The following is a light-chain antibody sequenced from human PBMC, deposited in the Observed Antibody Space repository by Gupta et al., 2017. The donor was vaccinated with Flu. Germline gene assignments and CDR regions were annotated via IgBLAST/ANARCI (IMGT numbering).Light chain of an antibody. V-gene: IGLV2-8*01. J-gene: IGLJ2*01. CDR3: SSSVGGNNPHVV. CDR1: SSDVGGYKY. CDR2: ERN. Sequence: SSCTGTSSDVGGYKYVAWYQQHPGKAPKLMIDERNRRPSGVPDRFSGSESGNTASLTVSGLQAEDEADYYCSSSVGGNNPHVVFGGGTKLTVL.